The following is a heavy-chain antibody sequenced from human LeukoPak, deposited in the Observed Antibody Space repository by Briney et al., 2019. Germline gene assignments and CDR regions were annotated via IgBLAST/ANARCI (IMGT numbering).Heavy chain of an antibody. J-gene: IGHJ4*02. CDR2: ISGSGART. CDR3: AREGSGVAGHFDY. D-gene: IGHD6-19*01. CDR1: GFTFSSYA. V-gene: IGHV3-23*01. Sequence: GGSLRLSCAASGFTFSSYAMSWVRQAPGKGLEWVSAISGSGARTYYAGSVKGRFTISRDNAKNSLYLQMNSLRAEDTAVYYCAREGSGVAGHFDYWGQGTLVTVSS.